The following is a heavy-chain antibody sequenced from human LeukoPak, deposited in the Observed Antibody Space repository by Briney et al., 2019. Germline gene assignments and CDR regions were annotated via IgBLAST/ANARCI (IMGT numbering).Heavy chain of an antibody. J-gene: IGHJ3*02. V-gene: IGHV3-30*04. CDR2: ISYDGSNK. CDR1: GFTFSSYA. CDR3: AREGPVGRAFDI. Sequence: PGGSLRLSCAASGFTFSSYAMHWVRQAPGKGLEWVAVISYDGSNKYYADSVKGRFTISRDNAKNSLYLQMNSLRAEDTAVYYCAREGPVGRAFDIWGQGTMVTVSS. D-gene: IGHD1-26*01.